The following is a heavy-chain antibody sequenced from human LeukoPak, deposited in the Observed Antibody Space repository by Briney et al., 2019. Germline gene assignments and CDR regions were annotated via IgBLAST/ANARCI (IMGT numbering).Heavy chain of an antibody. D-gene: IGHD6-19*01. CDR1: GYSISSGFR. CDR3: ARAPGSGWSD. CDR2: ISNTGDT. J-gene: IGHJ4*02. Sequence: SETLSLTCAVSGYSISSGFRGWIRQPPGEGLEWIGAISNTGDTYYKPSLKSRLIISLDTFKNHFSLNLISVTAADTAVYYCARAPGSGWSDWGRGTLVTVSS. V-gene: IGHV4-38-2*01.